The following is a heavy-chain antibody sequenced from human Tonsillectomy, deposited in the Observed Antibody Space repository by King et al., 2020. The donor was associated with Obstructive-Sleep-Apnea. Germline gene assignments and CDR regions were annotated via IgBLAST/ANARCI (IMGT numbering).Heavy chain of an antibody. D-gene: IGHD6-19*01. CDR1: GFTFSSYA. CDR3: ARTLYSSGWYELDY. CDR2: ISYDGSNK. V-gene: IGHV3-30*04. J-gene: IGHJ4*02. Sequence: VQLVESGGGVVQPGSALRLSCAASGFTFSSYALLWFRQAPGKGLEWVAVISYDGSNKYYADSVKGRFTISRDNSKNTVFLQVNRLSAEDTAVYYCARTLYSSGWYELDYWGRGTLVTVSS.